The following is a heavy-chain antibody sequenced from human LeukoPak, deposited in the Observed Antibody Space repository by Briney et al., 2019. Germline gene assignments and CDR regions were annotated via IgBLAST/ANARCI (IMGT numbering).Heavy chain of an antibody. CDR2: ISGSGGST. CDR3: ATYRQVLLPFES. V-gene: IGHV3-23*01. D-gene: IGHD2-8*02. J-gene: IGHJ4*02. Sequence: GGSLRLSCAASGFTFSNYGMIWVRQAPGKGLEWVSAISGSGGSTYYADSVRGRFTISRDNSKSTLSLQMNSLRAEDTAIYYCATYRQVLLPFESWGQGTLVTVSS. CDR1: GFTFSNYG.